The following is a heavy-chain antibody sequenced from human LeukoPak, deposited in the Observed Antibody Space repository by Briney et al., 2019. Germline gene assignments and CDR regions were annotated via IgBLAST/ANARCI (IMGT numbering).Heavy chain of an antibody. J-gene: IGHJ4*02. CDR2: IYTDGST. V-gene: IGHV3-53*01. CDR3: ARGTGSNYTLGY. D-gene: IGHD4-11*01. CDR1: GFTVSSNY. Sequence: PGGSLRLSCAASGFTVSSNYMSWVRQAPGKGLEWVSVIYTDGSTYYADSVKGRFTISRDNAKNSLYLQMNSLRAEDTAVYYCARGTGSNYTLGYWGQGTLVTVSS.